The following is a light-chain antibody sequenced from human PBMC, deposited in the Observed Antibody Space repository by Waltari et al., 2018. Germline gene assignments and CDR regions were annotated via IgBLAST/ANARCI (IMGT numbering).Light chain of an antibody. Sequence: QSALTQPASVSGSPGQSITISCTGSSSAVGAANYASWYQLHPGDAPKLMIYGVCDRPSGVSNRFSGSKSGNTASLTISGLQAEDEADYYCSSYTSSSTLVVFGGGTKLTVL. CDR2: GVC. CDR1: SSAVGAANY. CDR3: SSYTSSSTLVV. V-gene: IGLV2-14*03. J-gene: IGLJ3*02.